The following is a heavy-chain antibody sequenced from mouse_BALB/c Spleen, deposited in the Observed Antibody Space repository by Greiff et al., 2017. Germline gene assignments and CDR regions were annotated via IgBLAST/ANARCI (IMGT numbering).Heavy chain of an antibody. CDR3: ASPGATSAY. Sequence: EVMLVESGGGLVKPGGSLKLSCAASGFTFSSYAMSWVRQTPEKRLEWVATISSGGGYTYYPDSVKGRFTISRDNAKNTLYLQMSSLRSEDTAMYYCASPGATSAYWGQGTLVTVSA. CDR2: ISSGGGYT. V-gene: IGHV5-9-1*01. D-gene: IGHD1-1*01. J-gene: IGHJ3*01. CDR1: GFTFSSYA.